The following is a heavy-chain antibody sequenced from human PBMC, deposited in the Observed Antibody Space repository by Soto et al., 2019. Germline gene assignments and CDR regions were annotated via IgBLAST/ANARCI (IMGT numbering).Heavy chain of an antibody. J-gene: IGHJ5*02. V-gene: IGHV1-2*04. CDR1: GYTFTCYY. CDR3: ARGQRGYSGYVIRGHPFDP. Sequence: ASVKVSCKASGYTFTCYYMHWVRQAPGQGLEWMGWINPNSGGTNYAQKFQGWVTMTRDTSISTAYMELSRLRSDDTAVYYCARGQRGYSGYVIRGHPFDPWGQGTLVTVSS. CDR2: INPNSGGT. D-gene: IGHD5-12*01.